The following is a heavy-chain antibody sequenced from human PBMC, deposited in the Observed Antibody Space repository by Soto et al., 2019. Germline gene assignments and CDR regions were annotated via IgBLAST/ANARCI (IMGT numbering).Heavy chain of an antibody. CDR2: IHHSGVT. V-gene: IGHV4-4*02. D-gene: IGHD5-18*01. CDR3: ARRYGSCFDP. CDR1: GDSITSSYW. J-gene: IGHJ5*02. Sequence: TLSLTCAVSGDSITSSYWSWLRQPPGKGLEWIADIHHSGVTNYNPSLKSRVIISLDRSKNQFSLQLNSMTAADTAVYYCARRYGSCFDPWGQGTLVTVSS.